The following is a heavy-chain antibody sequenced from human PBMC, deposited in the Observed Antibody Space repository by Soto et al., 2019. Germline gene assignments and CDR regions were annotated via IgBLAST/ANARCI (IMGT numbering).Heavy chain of an antibody. V-gene: IGHV4-30-2*01. CDR2: IYHSGST. Sequence: SETLSLTCAVSGGSISSGGYYWSWIRQQPGKGLEWIGYIYHSGSTYYNPSLKSRVTISVDRSKNQFSLKLSSVTAADTAVYYCAGSLGYCSGGSCLDAFDIWGQGTMVTVS. CDR3: AGSLGYCSGGSCLDAFDI. J-gene: IGHJ3*02. CDR1: GGSISSGGYY. D-gene: IGHD2-15*01.